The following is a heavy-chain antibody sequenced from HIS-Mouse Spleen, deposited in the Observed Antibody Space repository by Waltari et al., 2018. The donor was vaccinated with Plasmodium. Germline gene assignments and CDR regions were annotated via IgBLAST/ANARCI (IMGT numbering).Heavy chain of an antibody. D-gene: IGHD6-6*01. V-gene: IGHV4-39*01. CDR2: IYYSGST. Sequence: QLQLQESGPGLVKPSETLSLTCTVSGGSISSSSYYLGWIRRPPGKGLEWIGSIYYSGSTYYNPSLKSRVTISVDTSKNQFSLKLSSVTAADTAVYYCARHRQLAYYFDYWGQGTLVTVSS. CDR1: GGSISSSSYY. CDR3: ARHRQLAYYFDY. J-gene: IGHJ4*02.